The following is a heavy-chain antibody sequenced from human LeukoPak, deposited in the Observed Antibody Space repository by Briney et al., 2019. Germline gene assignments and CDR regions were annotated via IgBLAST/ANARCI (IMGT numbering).Heavy chain of an antibody. CDR1: GFTVSSNY. Sequence: GGSLRLSCAASGFTVSSNYMSWVRQAPRKGLEWVSVIYSGGSTYYADYVKGRFTISRDNSKNTLYLQMNNLRAEDTAVYYCASGSGSYRTPYYYMDVWGKGTTVTVSS. D-gene: IGHD3-10*01. J-gene: IGHJ6*03. CDR2: IYSGGST. V-gene: IGHV3-53*01. CDR3: ASGSGSYRTPYYYMDV.